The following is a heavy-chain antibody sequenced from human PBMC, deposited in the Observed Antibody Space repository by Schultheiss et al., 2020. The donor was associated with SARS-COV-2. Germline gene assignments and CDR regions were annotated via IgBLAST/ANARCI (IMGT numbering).Heavy chain of an antibody. D-gene: IGHD3-16*02. CDR1: GFTFSSYE. CDR3: AALSYRLDY. Sequence: GGSLRLSCAASGFTFSSYEMNWVRQAPGKGLEWVSYISSSGSTIYYADSVKGRFTISRDNAKNTLYLQMNSLRAEDTAVYYCAALSYRLDYWGQGTLVTVSS. J-gene: IGHJ4*02. V-gene: IGHV3-48*03. CDR2: ISSSGSTI.